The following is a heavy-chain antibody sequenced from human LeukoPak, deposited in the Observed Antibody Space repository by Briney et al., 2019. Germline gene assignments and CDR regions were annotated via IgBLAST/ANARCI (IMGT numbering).Heavy chain of an antibody. V-gene: IGHV4-59*01. Sequence: SETLSLTCTVSGGSISSYYWSWIRQPPGKGLGWIGYIYYSGSTNYNPSLKSRVTISVDTSKNQFSLKLSSVTAADTAVYYCARPTYYYDSSGSRYAFDIWGQGTMVTVSS. CDR3: ARPTYYYDSSGSRYAFDI. CDR2: IYYSGST. J-gene: IGHJ3*02. D-gene: IGHD3-22*01. CDR1: GGSISSYY.